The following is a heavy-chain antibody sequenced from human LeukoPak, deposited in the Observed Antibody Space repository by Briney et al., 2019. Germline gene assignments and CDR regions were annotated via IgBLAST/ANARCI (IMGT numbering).Heavy chain of an antibody. CDR3: VRDRDGYNY. D-gene: IGHD5-24*01. Sequence: GGSLRLPCAASGFTFSTYFMHWVRQAPGKGLVWVSRITPDGITTSYAESVKGRFTISRDNAQNTLYLQMNSLRAEDTAMYYCVRDRDGYNYWGQGTLVTVSS. CDR1: GFTFSTYF. CDR2: ITPDGITT. V-gene: IGHV3-74*01. J-gene: IGHJ4*02.